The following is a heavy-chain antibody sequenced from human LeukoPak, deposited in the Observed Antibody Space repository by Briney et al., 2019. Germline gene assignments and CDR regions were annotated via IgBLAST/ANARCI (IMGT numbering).Heavy chain of an antibody. V-gene: IGHV3-48*01. CDR1: GFTLSGYS. CDR3: ARNFGSGSFLDF. D-gene: IGHD3-10*01. J-gene: IGHJ4*02. Sequence: GGSLRLSCTASGFTLSGYSMNWVRQAPTKGLEWGAYITTSSSTIYYADAVRGRFTISRDNAKNSLYLQMNNLRAGDSAVYYCARNFGSGSFLDFWGQGTLVTVSS. CDR2: ITTSSSTI.